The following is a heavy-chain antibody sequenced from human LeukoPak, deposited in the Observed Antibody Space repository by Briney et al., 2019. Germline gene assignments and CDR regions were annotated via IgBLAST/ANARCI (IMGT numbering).Heavy chain of an antibody. CDR1: GYTFTSYD. CDR2: MNPNSVNT. J-gene: IGHJ6*03. D-gene: IGHD6-13*01. V-gene: IGHV1-8*01. Sequence: GASVKVSFTASGYTFTSYDLNWVREATGQGREWVGWMNPNSVNTGYAQKFQGGDTITRNTSISTHYTQLSGLRSQDTAVCFCARGRVSIAAAGTRRRYFYSMDVWGKGNTVTVSS. CDR3: ARGRVSIAAAGTRRRYFYSMDV.